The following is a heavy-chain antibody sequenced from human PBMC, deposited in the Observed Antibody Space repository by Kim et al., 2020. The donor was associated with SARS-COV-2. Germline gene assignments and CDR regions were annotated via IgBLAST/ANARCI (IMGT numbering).Heavy chain of an antibody. CDR3: ARRYGSNFDY. V-gene: IGHV4-34*01. J-gene: IGHJ4*02. CDR2: INHSGST. D-gene: IGHD3-10*01. Sequence: SETLFLTCAVNGGSFSGYFWSWIRQPPGKGLEWIGEINHSGSTNYNPSLKSRVTISVHTSKNQFSLKLSSVTAADTAVYYCARRYGSNFDYWGQGTLVTVSS. CDR1: GGSFSGYF.